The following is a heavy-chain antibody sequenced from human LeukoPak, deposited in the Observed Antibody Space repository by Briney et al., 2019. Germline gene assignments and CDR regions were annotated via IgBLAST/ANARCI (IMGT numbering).Heavy chain of an antibody. J-gene: IGHJ5*02. V-gene: IGHV1-18*01. D-gene: IGHD3-10*01. CDR2: ISAYNGNT. Sequence: GASVKVSCKACGYTFTSYGISWVRQAPGQGLEWMGWISAYNGNTNYAQKLQGRVTMTTDTSTSTAYMELRSLRSDDTAVYYCARELTMVRGVIITPPWFDPWGQGTLVTVSS. CDR1: GYTFTSYG. CDR3: ARELTMVRGVIITPPWFDP.